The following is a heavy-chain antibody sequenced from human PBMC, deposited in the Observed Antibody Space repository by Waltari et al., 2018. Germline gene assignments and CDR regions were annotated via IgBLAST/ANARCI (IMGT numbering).Heavy chain of an antibody. V-gene: IGHV4-39*01. Sequence: QLQLQESGPGLVKPSETLSLTCTVSRGSISSSSDYWGWICQPPGKGLEWIGSIYYTGNTYYNPSLKGQVTISVDTSKEQFSLRLKSVTAADTAVYYCARQYFVVFRDWGQGTLVTVSS. CDR2: IYYTGNT. J-gene: IGHJ4*02. D-gene: IGHD2-15*01. CDR3: ARQYFVVFRD. CDR1: RGSISSSSDY.